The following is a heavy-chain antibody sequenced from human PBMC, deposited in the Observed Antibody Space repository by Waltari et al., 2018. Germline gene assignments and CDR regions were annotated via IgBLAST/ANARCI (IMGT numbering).Heavy chain of an antibody. CDR2: ISSSGSTI. D-gene: IGHD3-10*01. J-gene: IGHJ4*02. CDR1: GFTFSSYE. CDR3: TRRSLWFGIQIDY. V-gene: IGHV3-48*03. Sequence: EVQLVESGGGLVQPGGSLRLSCAASGFTFSSYEMNWVRQAPGKGLEWVSYISSSGSTIYYADSVKGRFTISRDNAKNSLYLQMNSLRAEDTAVYYCTRRSLWFGIQIDYWGQGTLVTVSS.